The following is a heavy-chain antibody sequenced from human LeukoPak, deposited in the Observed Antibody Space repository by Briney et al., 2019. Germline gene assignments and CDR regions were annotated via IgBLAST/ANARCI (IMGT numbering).Heavy chain of an antibody. CDR2: IYYSGNT. Sequence: TSETLSLTCSVSGASFTSHYWSWIRQPPGKGLEWIGNIYYSGNTNYNPSLKSRVTISVDTSKNQFSLKLTSVTAADTAVYYCAGGIFGVVINAFHIWGQGTMVTVSS. CDR3: AGGIFGVVINAFHI. CDR1: GASFTSHY. D-gene: IGHD3-3*01. J-gene: IGHJ3*02. V-gene: IGHV4-59*11.